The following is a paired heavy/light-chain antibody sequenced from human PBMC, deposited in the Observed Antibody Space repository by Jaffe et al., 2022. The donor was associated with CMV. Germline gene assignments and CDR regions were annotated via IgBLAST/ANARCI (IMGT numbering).Heavy chain of an antibody. CDR1: GFSLSTSGVG. CDR3: AHRAAIFGVVTTAGWFDP. Sequence: QITLKESGPTLVKPTQTLTLTCTFSGFSLSTSGVGVGWIRQPPGKALEWLALIYWDDDKRYSPSLKSRLTITKDTSKNQVVLTMTNMDPVDTATYYCAHRAAIFGVVTTAGWFDPWGQGTLVTVSS. CDR2: IYWDDDK. V-gene: IGHV2-5*02. D-gene: IGHD3-3*01. J-gene: IGHJ5*02.
Light chain of an antibody. CDR1: NIGSKS. Sequence: SYVLTQPPSVSVAPGKTARITCGGNNIGSKSVHWYQQKPGQAPVLVIYYDSDRPSGIPERFSGSNSGNTATLTISRVEAGDEADYYCQVWDSSSDHLVVFGGGTKLTVL. CDR2: YDS. J-gene: IGLJ2*01. V-gene: IGLV3-21*04. CDR3: QVWDSSSDHLVV.